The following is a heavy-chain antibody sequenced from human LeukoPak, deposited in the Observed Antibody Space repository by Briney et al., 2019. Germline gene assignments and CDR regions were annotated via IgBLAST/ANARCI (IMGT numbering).Heavy chain of an antibody. CDR2: IITSNGNS. D-gene: IGHD3-22*01. CDR3: ARAYYYDSSNIDF. CDR1: GYTFTSYS. V-gene: IGHV1-18*01. Sequence: ASVRVSCKASGYTFTSYSIAWVRQAPGQGLEWVGWIITSNGNSSYAERLQGRVAMTTDTSTSTVYLELRSLRADDTAVYYCARAYYYDSSNIDFWGQGTLVTVSS. J-gene: IGHJ4*02.